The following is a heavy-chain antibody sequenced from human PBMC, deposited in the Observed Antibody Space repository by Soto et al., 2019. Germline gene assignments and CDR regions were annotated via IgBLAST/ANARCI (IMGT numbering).Heavy chain of an antibody. CDR1: GFTFNTYG. Sequence: QDHLVESGGGVVQPGTSLRLSCAASGFTFNTYGMHWVHQAPGKGLEWVAVISYDGSDKFYADSVKGRFTISRDNSKNALYLQMSSLRAEDTAIYYCAKSPNFYCSSPNCYKYYFDYWGQGTLVTVSS. D-gene: IGHD2-2*02. CDR2: ISYDGSDK. V-gene: IGHV3-30*18. CDR3: AKSPNFYCSSPNCYKYYFDY. J-gene: IGHJ4*01.